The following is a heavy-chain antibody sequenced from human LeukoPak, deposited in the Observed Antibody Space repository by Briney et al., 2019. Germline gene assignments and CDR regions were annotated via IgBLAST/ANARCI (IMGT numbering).Heavy chain of an antibody. CDR3: ASTSIAARRGAFDI. CDR2: FDPEDGET. J-gene: IGHJ3*02. D-gene: IGHD6-6*01. CDR1: GYTLTELS. V-gene: IGHV1-24*01. Sequence: ASVKVSCKVSGYTLTELSMHWVRQAPGKGLEWMGGFDPEDGETIYAQKFQGRVTMTEDTSTDTAYMELRSLRSDDTAVYYCASTSIAARRGAFDIWGQGTMVTVSS.